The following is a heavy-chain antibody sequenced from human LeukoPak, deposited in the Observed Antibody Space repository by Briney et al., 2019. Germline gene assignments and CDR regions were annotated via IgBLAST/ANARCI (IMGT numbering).Heavy chain of an antibody. Sequence: GGSLRLSCAASGFTLSVYGMHWVRQAPGKGLEWVADISYDGSNKYYADSVKGRFTISRDNSNNTLYLQMDSLGTEDTAVYYCAKDDWIFSKAFDIWGQGTMVTVSS. D-gene: IGHD2-2*03. J-gene: IGHJ3*02. V-gene: IGHV3-30*18. CDR3: AKDDWIFSKAFDI. CDR2: ISYDGSNK. CDR1: GFTLSVYG.